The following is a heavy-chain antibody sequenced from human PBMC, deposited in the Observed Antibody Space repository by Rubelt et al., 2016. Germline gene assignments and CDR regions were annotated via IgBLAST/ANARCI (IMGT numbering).Heavy chain of an antibody. CDR2: ISAYNGNT. CDR3: ARASTDFWSGSSNP. V-gene: IGHV1-18*01. Sequence: QVRLVQSGVEVKKPGASVKVSCKASGYTFTNYGISWVRQAPGQGLEWMGWISAYNGNTNYAQRVQGRVTMTTDTATCTAHMELRSLRSDDTAVYYCARASTDFWSGSSNPWGQGVLVTVAS. J-gene: IGHJ5*02. CDR1: GYTFTNYG. D-gene: IGHD3-3*01.